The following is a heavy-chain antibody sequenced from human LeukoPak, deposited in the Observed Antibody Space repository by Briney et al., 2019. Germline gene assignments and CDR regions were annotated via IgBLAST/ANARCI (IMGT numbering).Heavy chain of an antibody. CDR3: ARSMVTTDRNFDH. CDR2: VSHTGAT. J-gene: IGHJ4*01. D-gene: IGHD2-21*02. V-gene: IGHV4-39*07. Sequence: SETLSLTCTVSGGSITSSPYHWAWIRQPPGRGPEWIGTVSHTGATQYSPSLTSRVTISLGTSKNQFSLSLSSVTAADTAIFYCARSMVTTDRNFDHWGQGTLVTVSS. CDR1: GGSITSSPYH.